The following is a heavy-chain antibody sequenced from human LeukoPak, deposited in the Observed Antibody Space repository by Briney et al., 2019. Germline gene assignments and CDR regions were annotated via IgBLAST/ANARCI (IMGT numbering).Heavy chain of an antibody. CDR2: IYYSGST. CDR1: GGSISSSSYY. CDR3: ARQFDGDYVWDY. J-gene: IGHJ4*02. Sequence: WETLSLTCTVSGGSISSSSYYWGWIRQPPGKGLEWIGSIYYSGSTYYNPSLKSRVTISVDTSKNQFSLKLSSVTAADTAVYYCARQFDGDYVWDYWGQGTLVTVSS. D-gene: IGHD4-17*01. V-gene: IGHV4-39*01.